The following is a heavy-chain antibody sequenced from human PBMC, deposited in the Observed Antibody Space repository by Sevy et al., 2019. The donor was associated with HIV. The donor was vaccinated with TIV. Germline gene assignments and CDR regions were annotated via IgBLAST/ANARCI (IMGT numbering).Heavy chain of an antibody. CDR2: ISYDGSNK. D-gene: IGHD3-22*01. CDR3: AKEANDSSGYYPFDY. J-gene: IGHJ4*02. Sequence: GGSLRLSCAASGFTFSSYGMHWVRQAPGKGLEWVAVISYDGSNKYYADSVKGRFTISRDNSKNTLYLQMNSLRAEDTAVYYCAKEANDSSGYYPFDYWGQGTLVTV. CDR1: GFTFSSYG. V-gene: IGHV3-30*18.